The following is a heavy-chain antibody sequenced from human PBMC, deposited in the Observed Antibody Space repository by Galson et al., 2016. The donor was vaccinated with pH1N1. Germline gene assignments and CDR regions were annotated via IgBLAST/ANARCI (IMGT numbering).Heavy chain of an antibody. D-gene: IGHD5-12*01. Sequence: SLRLSCAASGLTFNSYGMHWVRQAPGKGPEWVAFIRYDGSNKYYADSVKGRFTISRDNSKNMLYLQMNSLRTEDTAVYYCAKDRGYSYGRVFDYWGQGALVIVSS. CDR2: IRYDGSNK. V-gene: IGHV3-30*02. CDR3: AKDRGYSYGRVFDY. CDR1: GLTFNSYG. J-gene: IGHJ4*02.